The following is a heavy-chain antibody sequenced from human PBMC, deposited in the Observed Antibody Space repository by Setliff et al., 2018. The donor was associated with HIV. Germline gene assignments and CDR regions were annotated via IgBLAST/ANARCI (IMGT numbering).Heavy chain of an antibody. D-gene: IGHD3-3*01. Sequence: ASVKVSCKASGYSFTNYYIHWVRQAPGQGLEWMGVINPSSGDTLYAQNFQGRLTITADRFTSTVYMELSSLHSDDTAVYYCATDFVSGFLEWLTFDYWGQGTLVTVSS. CDR2: INPSSGDT. V-gene: IGHV1-46*01. CDR1: GYSFTNYY. CDR3: ATDFVSGFLEWLTFDY. J-gene: IGHJ4*02.